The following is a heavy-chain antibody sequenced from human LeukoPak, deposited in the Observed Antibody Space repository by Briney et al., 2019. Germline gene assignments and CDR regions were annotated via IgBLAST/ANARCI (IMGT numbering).Heavy chain of an antibody. CDR1: GFTFSSYS. Sequence: GGSLRLSCAASGFTFSSYSMNWVRQAPGKGLEWVSSISSSSSYIYYADSVKGRFTIPRDNAKNSLYLQMNSLRAEDTAVYFCAREVTGGSYYAFFDYWGQGTLVTVSS. CDR3: AREVTGGSYYAFFDY. J-gene: IGHJ4*02. CDR2: ISSSSSYI. D-gene: IGHD1-26*01. V-gene: IGHV3-21*01.